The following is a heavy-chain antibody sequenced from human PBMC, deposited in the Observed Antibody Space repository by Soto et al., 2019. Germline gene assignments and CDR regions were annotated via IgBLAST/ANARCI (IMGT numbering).Heavy chain of an antibody. Sequence: GGSLRLSXAASGFTFSSYAMHWVRQAPGKGLEWVAVISYDGSNKYYADSVKGRFTISRDNSKNTLYLQMNSLRAEDTAVYYCARDARLAARPGHLRYWGQGTLVTVSS. CDR2: ISYDGSNK. D-gene: IGHD6-6*01. CDR1: GFTFSSYA. CDR3: ARDARLAARPGHLRY. V-gene: IGHV3-30-3*01. J-gene: IGHJ4*02.